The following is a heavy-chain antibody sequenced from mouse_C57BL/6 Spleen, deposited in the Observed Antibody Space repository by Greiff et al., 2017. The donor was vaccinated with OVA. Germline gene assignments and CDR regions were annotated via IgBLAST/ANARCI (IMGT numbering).Heavy chain of an antibody. Sequence: ESGPGLVKPSQSLSLTCSVTGYSITSGYYWNWIRQFPGNKLEWMGYISYDGSNNYNPSLKNRISITRDTSKNQFFLKLNSVTTEDTATYYCARDPLYDGYYVRYFDVWGTGTTVTVSS. V-gene: IGHV3-6*01. CDR2: ISYDGSN. J-gene: IGHJ1*03. CDR3: ARDPLYDGYYVRYFDV. D-gene: IGHD2-3*01. CDR1: GYSITSGYY.